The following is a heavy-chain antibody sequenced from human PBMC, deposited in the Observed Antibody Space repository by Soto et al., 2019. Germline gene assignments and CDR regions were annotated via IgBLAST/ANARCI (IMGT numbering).Heavy chain of an antibody. CDR2: ISSSASHI. J-gene: IGHJ5*02. CDR3: ARGYKGYCSGGTCYWFDP. Sequence: EVQLVESGGGLVKPGGSLRLSCAASGFSFSSYSMNWVRQATGKGLEWVSPISSSASHINYADPVKGRFTISRDNAKKSLYLQMNSLRAEDTAVYYCARGYKGYCSGGTCYWFDPGGQGTLVTVSS. D-gene: IGHD2-15*01. V-gene: IGHV3-21*01. CDR1: GFSFSSYS.